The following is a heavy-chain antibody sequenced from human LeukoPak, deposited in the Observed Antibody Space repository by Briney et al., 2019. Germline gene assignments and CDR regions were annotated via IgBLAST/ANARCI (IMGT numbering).Heavy chain of an antibody. J-gene: IGHJ5*02. V-gene: IGHV4-59*12. CDR2: IYYSGST. D-gene: IGHD3-10*01. Sequence: SETLSLTCAVYGGSFSGYYWSWIRQPPGKGLEWIGYIYYSGSTNYNPSLKSRVTISVDTSKNQFSLKLSSVTAADTAVYYCAREVRGVITPQYNWFDPWGQGTLVTVSS. CDR1: GGSFSGYY. CDR3: AREVRGVITPQYNWFDP.